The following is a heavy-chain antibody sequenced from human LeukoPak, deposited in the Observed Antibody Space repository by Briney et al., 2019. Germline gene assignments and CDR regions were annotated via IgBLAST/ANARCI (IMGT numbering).Heavy chain of an antibody. CDR3: ARDSSPVVVHKPYDAFDI. V-gene: IGHV3-30*03. J-gene: IGHJ3*02. D-gene: IGHD2-15*01. CDR2: TSGDGRNT. CDR1: GFTFSSYG. Sequence: PGGSLRLSCAASGFTFSSYGMHWVRQAPGKGLQWVAFTSGDGRNTYYVDSVKGRFSITRDNAKNSLYLQMNSLRAEDTAVYYCARDSSPVVVHKPYDAFDIWGQGTMVTVSS.